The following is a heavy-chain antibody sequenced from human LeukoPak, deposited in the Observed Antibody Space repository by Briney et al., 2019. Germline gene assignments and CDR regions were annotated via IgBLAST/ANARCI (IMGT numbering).Heavy chain of an antibody. Sequence: SGRSLRLSCTASGFTFHDYAMYWVRQAPGNGLEWVSGISWNSDTIAYADSVKGRFTISRDSAKNSLYLQMTSLRAEDTALYYCAKDIGGLWGSGSTVDYWGQGTLVTVSS. CDR1: GFTFHDYA. CDR3: AKDIGGLWGSGSTVDY. CDR2: ISWNSDTI. D-gene: IGHD3-10*01. V-gene: IGHV3-9*01. J-gene: IGHJ4*02.